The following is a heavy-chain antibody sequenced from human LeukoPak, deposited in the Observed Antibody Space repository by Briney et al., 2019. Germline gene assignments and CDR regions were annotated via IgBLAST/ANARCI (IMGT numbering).Heavy chain of an antibody. CDR3: YLTIAAAGSY. D-gene: IGHD6-13*01. V-gene: IGHV3-48*01. CDR2: ISSSSSTI. CDR1: GFTFSSYS. J-gene: IGHJ4*02. Sequence: PGGSLRLSCAASGFTFSSYSMTWVRQAPGKGLEWVSYISSSSSTIYYADSVKGRFTISRDNAKNSLYLQMHRLRAEDAAVYYCYLTIAAAGSYWGQGTLVTVSS.